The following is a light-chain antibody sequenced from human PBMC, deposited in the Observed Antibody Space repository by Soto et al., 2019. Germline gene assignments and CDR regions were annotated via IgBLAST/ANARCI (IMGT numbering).Light chain of an antibody. CDR1: SSDVGGYDY. V-gene: IGLV2-14*03. Sequence: QSALTQPASVSGSPGQSITISCTGSSSDVGGYDYVSWYQQHPGKAPLLLIYYVTNRPSGVSTRFSGSKSGNTASLTISGLQPEDEADYYCSSFTTSSPLVFAGGTKLTVL. CDR3: SSFTTSSPLV. CDR2: YVT. J-gene: IGLJ2*01.